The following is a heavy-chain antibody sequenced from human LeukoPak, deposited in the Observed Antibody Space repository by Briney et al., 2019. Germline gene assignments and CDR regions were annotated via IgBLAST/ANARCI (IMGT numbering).Heavy chain of an antibody. D-gene: IGHD6-6*01. CDR1: GYTFTSYY. J-gene: IGHJ6*02. CDR2: INPSGGST. V-gene: IGHV1-46*01. Sequence: ASVKVSCKASGYTFTSYYMHWVRQAPGQGLEWMGIINPSGGSTSYAQKFQGRVTMTRDTSTSTVYMELSSLRSEDTAVYYCAYSSSSVHYYYGMDVWGQGTTVTVSS. CDR3: AYSSSSVHYYYGMDV.